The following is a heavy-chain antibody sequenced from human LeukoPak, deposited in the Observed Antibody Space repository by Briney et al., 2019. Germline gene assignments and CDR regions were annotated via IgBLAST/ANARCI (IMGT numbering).Heavy chain of an antibody. V-gene: IGHV1-8*01. CDR3: GRAITIFDYYYMDV. CDR2: MNPKSGNT. CDR1: GDTFTTYD. Sequence: GASVKVSCKASGDTFTTYDINWVRQAPGQGLEWMGWMNPKSGNTVYAQKFQGRVIMTRDTSKSTAYMELSSLRSEDTAVYYCGRAITIFDYYYMDVWGKGSTDTVSS. J-gene: IGHJ6*03. D-gene: IGHD3-3*01.